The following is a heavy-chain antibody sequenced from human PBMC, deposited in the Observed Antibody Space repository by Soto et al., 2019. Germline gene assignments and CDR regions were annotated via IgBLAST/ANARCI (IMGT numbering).Heavy chain of an antibody. V-gene: IGHV3-23*01. CDR2: ISGSGGST. CDR1: GFTFSSYA. Sequence: GGSLRLSCAASGFTFSSYAMSWVRQAPGKGLEWVSAISGSGGSTYYADSVKGRFTISRDNSKTTLYLQMNSLRAEDTAVYYCAKDFWDSSQFYGMDVWGQGTTVTVSS. CDR3: AKDFWDSSQFYGMDV. J-gene: IGHJ6*02. D-gene: IGHD6-13*01.